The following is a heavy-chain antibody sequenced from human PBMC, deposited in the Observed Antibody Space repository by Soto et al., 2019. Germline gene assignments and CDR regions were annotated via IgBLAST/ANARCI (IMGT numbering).Heavy chain of an antibody. J-gene: IGHJ4*02. CDR1: GASFSGYS. CDR3: APYGSGIYYISRDTY. D-gene: IGHD3-10*01. Sequence: QVQLQQWGAGLLKPSETLSLTCAVYGASFSGYSWSWIRQPPGTGLEWLGEVDHSGSTNYYPSLTSRVTISVDTSKNQFSLKLNSVTAADTAVYYCAPYGSGIYYISRDTYGGQGTLVTVSS. V-gene: IGHV4-34*01. CDR2: VDHSGST.